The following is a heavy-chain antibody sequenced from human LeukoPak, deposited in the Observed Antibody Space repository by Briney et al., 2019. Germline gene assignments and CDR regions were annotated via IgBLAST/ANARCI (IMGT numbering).Heavy chain of an antibody. V-gene: IGHV4-34*01. D-gene: IGHD3-3*01. CDR2: INHSGST. CDR3: ASCTPIFGVVMVRWFDP. CDR1: GVSFSGYY. J-gene: IGHJ5*02. Sequence: SETLSLTCAVYGVSFSGYYWSWLRQPPGKGLEWIGEINHSGSTNYNPSLKSRVTISVDTSKNQFSLKLSSVTAADTAVYYCASCTPIFGVVMVRWFDPWGQGTLVTVSS.